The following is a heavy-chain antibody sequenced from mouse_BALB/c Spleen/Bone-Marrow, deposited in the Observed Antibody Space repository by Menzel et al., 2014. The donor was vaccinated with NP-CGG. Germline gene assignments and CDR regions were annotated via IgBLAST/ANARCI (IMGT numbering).Heavy chain of an antibody. Sequence: VQLQQSGAELAKPGASVKMSCKASGYTFTSYWMHWVKQRPGQGLEWTGYINPSTTYSAYNQKFKDKATLTADKSSSTAYMQLSSLTSEDSAVYYCALYYRYDYFDYWGQGTTLKVSS. CDR1: GYTFTSYW. CDR2: INPSTTYS. D-gene: IGHD2-14*01. CDR3: ALYYRYDYFDY. J-gene: IGHJ2*01. V-gene: IGHV1-7*01.